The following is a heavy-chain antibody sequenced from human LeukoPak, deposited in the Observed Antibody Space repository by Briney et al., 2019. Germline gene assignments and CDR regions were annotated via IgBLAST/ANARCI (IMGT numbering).Heavy chain of an antibody. CDR1: GGSFSGYY. Sequence: SQTLSLTCAVYGGSFSGYYWTWIRQPPGRRLEWIGEINHSGSTNYNPSLKSRVTISVDTSKSQFSLKLNSVTAADTAMYYCARGRDPYWGQGTLVTVSS. CDR3: ARGRDPY. V-gene: IGHV4-34*01. J-gene: IGHJ4*02. D-gene: IGHD5-24*01. CDR2: INHSGST.